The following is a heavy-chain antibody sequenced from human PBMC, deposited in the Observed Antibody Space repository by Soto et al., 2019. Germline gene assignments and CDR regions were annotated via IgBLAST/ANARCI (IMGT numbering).Heavy chain of an antibody. CDR3: ASWGDCSSTSCSFPYYYYGMAV. V-gene: IGHV5-10-1*01. CDR1: GGRSTSHG. CDR2: IDPSDSYT. Sequence: LTICWKGAGGRSTSHGISWVSTLNGKGLEWMGRIDPSDSYTNYSPSFQGHVTISADKSISTAYLQWSSLKASDTAMYYCASWGDCSSTSCSFPYYYYGMAVLV. J-gene: IGHJ6*02. D-gene: IGHD2-2*01.